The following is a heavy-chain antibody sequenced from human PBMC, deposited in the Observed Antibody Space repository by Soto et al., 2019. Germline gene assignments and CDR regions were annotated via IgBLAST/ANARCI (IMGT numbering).Heavy chain of an antibody. CDR2: IYHSGST. Sequence: QVQLQESGPGLVKPSGTLSLTCAVSGGSISSSNWWSWVRQPPGKGLESIGDIYHSGSTNYNPSLKSRVTLSVDKSKTQFSLKLSSVTAADTAVYYCERGVSSTSWHYYYYGMDVWGQGTTVTVSS. J-gene: IGHJ6*02. CDR1: GGSISSSNW. D-gene: IGHD2-2*01. CDR3: ERGVSSTSWHYYYYGMDV. V-gene: IGHV4-4*02.